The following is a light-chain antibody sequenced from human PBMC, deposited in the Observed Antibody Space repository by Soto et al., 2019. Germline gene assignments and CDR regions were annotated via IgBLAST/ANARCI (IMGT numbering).Light chain of an antibody. CDR3: QYYGRSPRT. J-gene: IGKJ1*01. Sequence: EIVLPQSPGTLSLSPGESATLSRRASPRVGGSYLAWSQQNPGQVSRLLIYGGSSRATGIPERFSSRGARNVFTTIRSRLEHEDAAVYCRQYYGRSPRTFGQGNKVDIK. CDR1: PRVGGSY. V-gene: IGKV3-20*01. CDR2: GGS.